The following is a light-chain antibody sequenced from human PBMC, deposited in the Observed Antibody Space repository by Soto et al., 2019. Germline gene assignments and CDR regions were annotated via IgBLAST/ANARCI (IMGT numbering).Light chain of an antibody. CDR1: QSVSSF. V-gene: IGKV3-11*01. Sequence: EIVLTQSPVTLSLSPGDRATLSCRPSQSVSSFLAWYQQKPGQPPRLLIYDVSNRAAGIPARFSGSGSGTDFTLTISSLEPEDFAVNYCQQRTDWPPVYTFGQGIKVDIK. CDR2: DVS. CDR3: QQRTDWPPVYT. J-gene: IGKJ2*01.